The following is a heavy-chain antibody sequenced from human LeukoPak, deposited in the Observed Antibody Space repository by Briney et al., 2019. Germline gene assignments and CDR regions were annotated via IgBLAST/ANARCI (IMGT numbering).Heavy chain of an antibody. Sequence: ASVKVSCKASGYTFTSYDINWVRQATGQGLEWMGWMNPNSGNTGYAQKFQGRVTITADKSTSTAYMELSSLRSEDTAVYYCARDAWDDFWSGYYHSYWGQGTLVTVSS. J-gene: IGHJ4*02. CDR3: ARDAWDDFWSGYYHSY. CDR2: MNPNSGNT. CDR1: GYTFTSYD. D-gene: IGHD3-3*01. V-gene: IGHV1-8*01.